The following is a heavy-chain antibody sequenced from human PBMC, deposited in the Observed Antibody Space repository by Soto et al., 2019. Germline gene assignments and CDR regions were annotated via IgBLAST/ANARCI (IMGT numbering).Heavy chain of an antibody. V-gene: IGHV4-59*08. D-gene: IGHD1-26*01. Sequence: QVQLQESGPGLVKPSETLSLTCTVSGGSISSYYWSWIRQPPGKGLELIGYIYYSGSTNYNPSLKSRVTISVDTSKNQFSLKLSSVTAADTAVYYCARRWGYAFDIWGQGTMVTVSS. CDR2: IYYSGST. CDR3: ARRWGYAFDI. CDR1: GGSISSYY. J-gene: IGHJ3*02.